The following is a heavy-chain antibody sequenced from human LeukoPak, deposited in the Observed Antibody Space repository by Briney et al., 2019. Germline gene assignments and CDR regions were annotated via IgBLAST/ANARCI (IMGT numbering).Heavy chain of an antibody. CDR3: ARDLVVRGRWSWFDP. J-gene: IGHJ5*02. Sequence: GGSLRLSCAASGFRFSSYEMSWVRQAPGKGLEWVSYISSSGSTIYYADSVKGRFTISRDNAKNSLYLQMNSLRAEDTAVYYCARDLVVRGRWSWFDPWGQGTLVTVSS. CDR1: GFRFSSYE. V-gene: IGHV3-48*03. D-gene: IGHD3-10*01. CDR2: ISSSGSTI.